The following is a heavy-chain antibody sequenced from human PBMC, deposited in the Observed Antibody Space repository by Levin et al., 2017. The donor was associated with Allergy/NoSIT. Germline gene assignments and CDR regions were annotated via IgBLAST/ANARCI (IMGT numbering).Heavy chain of an antibody. J-gene: IGHJ4*02. CDR2: ISYDGSST. D-gene: IGHD6-13*01. V-gene: IGHV3-30*18. CDR1: GFTFSTYG. Sequence: PGGSLRLSCAASGFTFSTYGMHWVRQAPGKGLEWVAVISYDGSSTYFADSVKGRFTISRDNSKNTLYLQMNSLRAEDTAVYYCAKDPRASASIAPGDSVGYYADYWGQGTLVTVSS. CDR3: AKDPRASASIAPGDSVGYYADY.